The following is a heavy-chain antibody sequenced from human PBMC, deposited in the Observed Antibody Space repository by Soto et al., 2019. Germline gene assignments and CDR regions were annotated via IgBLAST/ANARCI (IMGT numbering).Heavy chain of an antibody. Sequence: QLQLQESGPGLVKPSETLSLTCTVSGGSISSSSYYWGWIRQPPGKGLEWIGSIYYSGSTYYNPSLKSRVTISVDTSKNQFSLKLSSVTAADTAVYYCARLSVGWDGYYYYYMDVWGKGTTVTVSS. CDR3: ARLSVGWDGYYYYYMDV. D-gene: IGHD1-26*01. J-gene: IGHJ6*03. CDR2: IYYSGST. V-gene: IGHV4-39*01. CDR1: GGSISSSSYY.